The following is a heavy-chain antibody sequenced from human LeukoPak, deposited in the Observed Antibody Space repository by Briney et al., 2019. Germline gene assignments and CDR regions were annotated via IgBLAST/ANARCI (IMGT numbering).Heavy chain of an antibody. Sequence: ASVKVSCKASGYTFISYYMHWVRQAPGQGLEWMGIINPSGGSTSYAQKFQGRVTMTRDTSTSTVYMELSSLRSEDTAVYYCARDLDYYGSGYGAFDIWGQGTMVTASS. CDR1: GYTFISYY. D-gene: IGHD3-10*01. CDR3: ARDLDYYGSGYGAFDI. V-gene: IGHV1-46*01. J-gene: IGHJ3*02. CDR2: INPSGGST.